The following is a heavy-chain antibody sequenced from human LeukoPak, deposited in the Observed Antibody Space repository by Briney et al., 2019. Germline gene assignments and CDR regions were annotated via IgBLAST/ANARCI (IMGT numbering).Heavy chain of an antibody. Sequence: GRSLRLSCAASGFTFSSYVMHWVRQAPGKGLEWVAVISYDGSNKYYADSVKGRFTISRDNSKNTLYLQMNSLRAEDTAVYYCAKTWHSVIPAFGGSSSAIDYWGQGTLVTVSS. V-gene: IGHV3-30*18. D-gene: IGHD6-6*01. J-gene: IGHJ4*02. CDR2: ISYDGSNK. CDR1: GFTFSSYV. CDR3: AKTWHSVIPAFGGSSSAIDY.